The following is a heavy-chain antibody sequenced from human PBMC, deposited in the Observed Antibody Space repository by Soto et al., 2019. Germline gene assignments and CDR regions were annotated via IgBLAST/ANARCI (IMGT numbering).Heavy chain of an antibody. CDR2: IYTSGST. Sequence: PSETLSLTSTVSGGSISSYYWSWIRQPAGKGLEWIGRIYTSGSTNYNPSLKSRVTMSVDTSKNQFSLKLSSVTAADTAVYYCARDCAVAGTSCYYYYGMDVWGQGTTVTVS. CDR3: ARDCAVAGTSCYYYYGMDV. D-gene: IGHD6-19*01. J-gene: IGHJ6*02. CDR1: GGSISSYY. V-gene: IGHV4-4*07.